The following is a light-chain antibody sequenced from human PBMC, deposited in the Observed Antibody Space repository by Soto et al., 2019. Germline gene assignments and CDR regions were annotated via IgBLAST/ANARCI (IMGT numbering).Light chain of an antibody. CDR2: KAS. V-gene: IGKV1-5*03. Sequence: DIQMTQSPSTLSASVGDRVTITCRASQSVSSWLAWYQQKPGKAPKLLIYKASSLESGVPSRFSGSGSGTAFTLTISSLPPDDFATYYCQHYSSYSATFGQGTRLEIK. J-gene: IGKJ2*01. CDR3: QHYSSYSAT. CDR1: QSVSSW.